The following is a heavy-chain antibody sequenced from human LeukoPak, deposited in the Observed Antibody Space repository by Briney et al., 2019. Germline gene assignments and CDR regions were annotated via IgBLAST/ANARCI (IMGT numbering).Heavy chain of an antibody. D-gene: IGHD3-22*01. CDR3: AKVFSAISQYYDSSGYYPYFDY. Sequence: GGSLRLSCAASGFTFSSYSMNWVRQAPGKGLEWVSSISSNSKYTYFADSVKGRFTISRDNAKNSLYLQMNSLRAEDTAVYYCAKVFSAISQYYDSSGYYPYFDYWGQGTLVTVSS. J-gene: IGHJ4*02. CDR2: ISSNSKYT. CDR1: GFTFSSYS. V-gene: IGHV3-21*04.